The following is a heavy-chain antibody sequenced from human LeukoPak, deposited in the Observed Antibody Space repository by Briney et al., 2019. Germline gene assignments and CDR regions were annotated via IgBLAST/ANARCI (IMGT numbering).Heavy chain of an antibody. Sequence: GGSLRLSCAASGFTFSSYWMSWVRQAPGKGLEWVANIKQDGSEKYVDSVKGRFTISRDNAKNSLYLQMNSLSAEDTAVYYCARDDYGDYGDAFDIWGQGTMVTVSS. CDR3: ARDDYGDYGDAFDI. D-gene: IGHD4-17*01. V-gene: IGHV3-7*01. J-gene: IGHJ3*02. CDR2: IKQDGSEK. CDR1: GFTFSSYW.